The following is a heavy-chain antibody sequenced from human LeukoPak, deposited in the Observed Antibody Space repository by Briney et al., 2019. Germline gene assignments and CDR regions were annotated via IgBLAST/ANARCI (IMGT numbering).Heavy chain of an antibody. J-gene: IGHJ4*02. CDR3: ARSTGPIDY. D-gene: IGHD1-1*01. Sequence: SQTLSLTCAISGDSVSSNSAAWNWIRQSPSSGLEWLGRTYYRSKWYTYYAVSVKSRISINRDTSKNQFSLQLNSVTPEDTAVYYCARSTGPIDYWGQGTLVTVSS. CDR1: GDSVSSNSAA. CDR2: TYYRSKWYT. V-gene: IGHV6-1*01.